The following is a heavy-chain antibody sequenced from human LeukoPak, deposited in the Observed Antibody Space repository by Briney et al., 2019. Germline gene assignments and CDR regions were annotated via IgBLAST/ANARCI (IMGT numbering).Heavy chain of an antibody. D-gene: IGHD6-6*01. CDR1: GGTFSSYA. J-gene: IGHJ6*03. V-gene: IGHV1-69*05. CDR2: IIPIFGTA. Sequence: SVKVSCKASGGTFSSYAISWVRQAPGQGLEWMGGIIPIFGTANYAQKFQGRVTITTDESTSTAYMELSSLRSEDTAVYYCAREYGRGYSSSSEYYYYYMDVWGKGTTVTVSS. CDR3: AREYGRGYSSSSEYYYYYMDV.